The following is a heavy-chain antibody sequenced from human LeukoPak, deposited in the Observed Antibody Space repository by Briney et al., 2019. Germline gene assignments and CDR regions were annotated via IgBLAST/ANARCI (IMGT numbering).Heavy chain of an antibody. CDR3: AREGLNMVRGVIPKEAWGWFDP. V-gene: IGHV4-39*07. Sequence: SETLSLTCTVSGGSISSSSYYWGWIRQPPGKGLEWIGSIYYSENTYYKPSLKSRVTISVDTSKNQFSLKLNSVTAADTAVYYCAREGLNMVRGVIPKEAWGWFDPWGQGTLVTVSS. D-gene: IGHD3-10*01. CDR2: IYYSENT. J-gene: IGHJ5*02. CDR1: GGSISSSSYY.